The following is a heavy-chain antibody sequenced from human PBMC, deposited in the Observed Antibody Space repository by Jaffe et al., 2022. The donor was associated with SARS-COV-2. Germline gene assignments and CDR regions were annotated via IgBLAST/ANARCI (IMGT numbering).Heavy chain of an antibody. CDR1: GYTFTGYY. CDR2: INPNSGGT. Sequence: QVQLVQSGAEVKKPGASVKVSCKASGYTFTGYYMHWVRQAPGQGLEWMGRINPNSGGTNYAQKFQGRVTMTRDTSISTAYMELSRLRSDDTAVYYCARPAPPDGLYHDYGDPEHHDAFDIWGQGTMVTVSS. V-gene: IGHV1-2*06. J-gene: IGHJ3*02. CDR3: ARPAPPDGLYHDYGDPEHHDAFDI. D-gene: IGHD4-17*01.